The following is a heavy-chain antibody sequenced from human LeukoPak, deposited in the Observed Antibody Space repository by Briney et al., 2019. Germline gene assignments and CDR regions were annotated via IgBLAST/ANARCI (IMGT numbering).Heavy chain of an antibody. D-gene: IGHD2-15*01. CDR3: ARGGRRYCSGGSCYSFDY. Sequence: SETLSLSCAVYGCSFSGYYWSWIRQPPGKGLEWIGEINHSGSTNYNPSLKSRVTISVDTSKNQFSLKLSSVTAADTAVYYCARGGRRYCSGGSCYSFDYWGQGTLVTVSS. V-gene: IGHV4-34*01. CDR1: GCSFSGYY. CDR2: INHSGST. J-gene: IGHJ4*02.